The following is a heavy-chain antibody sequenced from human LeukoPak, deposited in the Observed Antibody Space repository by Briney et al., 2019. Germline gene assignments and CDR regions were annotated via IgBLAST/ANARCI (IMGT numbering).Heavy chain of an antibody. CDR2: IRSKANSYAT. CDR1: GFTFSGSA. CDR3: TSRIDSLDY. J-gene: IGHJ4*02. V-gene: IGHV3-73*01. Sequence: GGSLRLSCAASGFTFSGSAMHWVRQASGKGLEWVGRIRSKANSYATAYAASVKGGFTISRDDSKNTAYLQMNSLKTEDTAVYYCTSRIDSLDYWGQGTLVTVSS. D-gene: IGHD3-9*01.